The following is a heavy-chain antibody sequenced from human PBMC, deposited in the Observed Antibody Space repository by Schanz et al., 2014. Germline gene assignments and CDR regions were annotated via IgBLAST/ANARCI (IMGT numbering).Heavy chain of an antibody. Sequence: EVQLLESGGGLVQPGGSLRLSCAASGFTFSSYAMSWVRQAPGKGLEWVSGISASGGSTYYAGSVKGRFSISRDYSKNTLYLQMSSLRAEDTAIYYCAKLSSSGRLAGYFDYWGQGALVTVSS. J-gene: IGHJ4*02. V-gene: IGHV3-23*01. CDR2: ISASGGST. CDR1: GFTFSSYA. CDR3: AKLSSSGRLAGYFDY. D-gene: IGHD6-19*01.